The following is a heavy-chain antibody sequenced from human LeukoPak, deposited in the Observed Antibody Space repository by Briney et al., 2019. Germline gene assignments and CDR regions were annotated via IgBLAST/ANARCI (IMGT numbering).Heavy chain of an antibody. CDR2: INPNSGGT. V-gene: IGHV1-2*02. J-gene: IGHJ4*02. D-gene: IGHD3-9*01. Sequence: ASVKVSCKASGYTFTGYYMHWVRQAPGQGLELMGWINPNSGGTTYAQKFQGRVTMTRDTSISTAYMELSRLKSDYTPGYYCARVPVLRYFDRSSPPDYWGQGTLVTVSS. CDR3: ARVPVLRYFDRSSPPDY. CDR1: GYTFTGYY.